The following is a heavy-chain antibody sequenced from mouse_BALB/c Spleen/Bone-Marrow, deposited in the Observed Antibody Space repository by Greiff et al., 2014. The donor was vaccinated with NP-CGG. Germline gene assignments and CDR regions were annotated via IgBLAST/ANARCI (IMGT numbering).Heavy chain of an antibody. CDR1: GYTFTSYV. CDR2: INPYNDGT. CDR3: TRGVYYDYDEGAMGY. D-gene: IGHD2-4*01. Sequence: EVKLVESGPELVKPGASVKMSCKASGYTFTSYVMHWVKQKPGQGLEWIGYINPYNDGTKYNEKFKGKATLTSDKSSSTAYMELSSLTSEDSAVYYCTRGVYYDYDEGAMGYWGQGSSVTDSS. V-gene: IGHV1-14*01. J-gene: IGHJ4*01.